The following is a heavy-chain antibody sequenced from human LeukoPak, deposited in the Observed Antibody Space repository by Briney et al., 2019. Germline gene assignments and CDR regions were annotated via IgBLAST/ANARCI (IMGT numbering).Heavy chain of an antibody. J-gene: IGHJ4*02. CDR1: GFSFRIYD. V-gene: IGHV3-30*02. Sequence: GGSLRLSCAASGFSFRIYDMHWVRQAPGKGLEWVAFIRYDGSNKYYADSVKGRFTISRDNSKNTLYLQMNSLRPEDTAVYYVILYDYSFDAWGQGTLVTVSS. CDR3: ILYDYSFDA. CDR2: IRYDGSNK. D-gene: IGHD3-16*01.